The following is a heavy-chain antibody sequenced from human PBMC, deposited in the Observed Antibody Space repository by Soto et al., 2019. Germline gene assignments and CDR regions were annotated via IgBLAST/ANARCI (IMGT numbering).Heavy chain of an antibody. CDR2: IYYSGST. D-gene: IGHD3-10*01. J-gene: IGHJ6*02. V-gene: IGHV4-30-4*01. CDR3: ARVGWGFGELSTYYYYGMDV. Sequence: PSETLSLTCTVSGGSISSGDYYWSWIRQPPGKGLEWIGYIYYSGSTYYNPSLKSRVTISVDTSKNQFSLKLSSVTAADTAVYYCARVGWGFGELSTYYYYGMDVWGQGTTVTVSS. CDR1: GGSISSGDYY.